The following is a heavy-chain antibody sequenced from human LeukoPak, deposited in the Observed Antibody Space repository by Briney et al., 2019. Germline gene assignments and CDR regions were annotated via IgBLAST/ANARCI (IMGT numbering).Heavy chain of an antibody. D-gene: IGHD5-18*01. CDR1: GFIFSNAW. CDR3: TTPQLWLRGALGY. J-gene: IGHJ4*02. V-gene: IGHV3-15*01. CDR2: IKTETDGGTT. Sequence: PGGSLRLSCVGSGFIFSNAWMSWVRQAPGTGLEWVGRIKTETDGGTTDYAAPVKGRFTISRDDSKNTLYLQMNSLKTEDTAVYYCTTPQLWLRGALGYWGQGTLVTVTS.